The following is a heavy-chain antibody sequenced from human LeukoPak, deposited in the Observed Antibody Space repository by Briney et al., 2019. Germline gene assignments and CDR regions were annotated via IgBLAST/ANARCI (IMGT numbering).Heavy chain of an antibody. V-gene: IGHV4-38-2*02. Sequence: SETLSLTCTVSGYSISSGYYWGWIRQPPGKGLEWIGSIYHSGSTYYNPSLKSRVTISVDTSKNQFFLKLSSVTAADTAVYYCARDAVVPASLLDYWGQGTLVTVSS. CDR3: ARDAVVPASLLDY. J-gene: IGHJ4*02. D-gene: IGHD2-2*01. CDR2: IYHSGST. CDR1: GYSISSGYY.